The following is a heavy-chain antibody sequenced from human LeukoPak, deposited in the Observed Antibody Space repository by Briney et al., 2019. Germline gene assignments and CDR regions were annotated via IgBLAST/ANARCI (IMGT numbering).Heavy chain of an antibody. J-gene: IGHJ5*02. CDR1: GYTFTGYY. V-gene: IGHV1-2*06. CDR3: ARGPPREYDCRHLVFDP. CDR2: ISPDTGDT. Sequence: ASVTVSCKSSGYTFTGYYMHWVRQAPGQGLEWMGRISPDTGDTNNAQNFQGRITMTRDTSISAKYMEPTSLRSDDTAVYYCARGPPREYDCRHLVFDPWGQGTLVTVSS. D-gene: IGHD3-3*01.